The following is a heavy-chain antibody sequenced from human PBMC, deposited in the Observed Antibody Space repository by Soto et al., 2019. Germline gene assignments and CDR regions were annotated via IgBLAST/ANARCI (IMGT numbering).Heavy chain of an antibody. J-gene: IGHJ4*02. V-gene: IGHV3-48*03. CDR3: VRGYGCNTSGYYSDFDY. Sequence: LRLSCALSGFTFSSYEMHWVRQAPGKGLEWVSYISNNGETAYYADSVKGRFTISRDNAKNCLHLQLNTLIAENTAVYYCVRGYGCNTSGYYSDFDYWGQGALVTVSS. CDR2: ISNNGETA. CDR1: GFTFSSYE. D-gene: IGHD3-22*01.